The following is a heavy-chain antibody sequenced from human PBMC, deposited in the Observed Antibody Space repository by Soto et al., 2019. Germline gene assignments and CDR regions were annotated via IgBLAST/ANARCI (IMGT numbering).Heavy chain of an antibody. CDR3: ARKLLTAAGSIVQFDY. CDR1: GYTFTSYA. D-gene: IGHD6-13*01. Sequence: QVQLVQSGAEVTKPGASVKVSCKASGYTFTSYAITWVRQAPGQGLEWMGWISAYNGNTNYAQKFQGRVTMTTDTSTSTASMELRRLKSDDTAVYYCARKLLTAAGSIVQFDYWGQGTLVTVSS. J-gene: IGHJ4*02. V-gene: IGHV1-18*04. CDR2: ISAYNGNT.